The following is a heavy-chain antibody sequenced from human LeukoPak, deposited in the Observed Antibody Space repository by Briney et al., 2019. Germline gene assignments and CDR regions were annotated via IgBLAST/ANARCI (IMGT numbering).Heavy chain of an antibody. D-gene: IGHD6-13*01. CDR2: ISTTASTI. J-gene: IGHJ4*02. CDR3: VRGASNGWSLFDS. CDR1: GFIFRNYE. Sequence: HSGGSLRLSCAASGFIFRNYEFNWVRQAPGKGLEWIAYISTTASTIYYADSVKGRFTISRDNVQNSLHLQMNTLRAEDTATYYCVRGASNGWSLFDSWGQGNLVTVSS. V-gene: IGHV3-48*03.